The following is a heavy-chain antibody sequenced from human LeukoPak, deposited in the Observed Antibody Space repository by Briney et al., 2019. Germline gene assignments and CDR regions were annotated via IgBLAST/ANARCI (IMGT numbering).Heavy chain of an antibody. CDR1: GGSISSYY. CDR2: IYYSGST. V-gene: IGHV4-59*08. J-gene: IGHJ4*02. D-gene: IGHD6-25*01. Sequence: SKTLSLTCTVSGGSISSYYWSWIRQPPGKRLEWIEYIYYSGSTNYNPSLKSRVTISVDTSKNQFSLKLSSVTAADTAVYYCAAGGLDSSDLFDYWGQGTLVTVSS. CDR3: AAGGLDSSDLFDY.